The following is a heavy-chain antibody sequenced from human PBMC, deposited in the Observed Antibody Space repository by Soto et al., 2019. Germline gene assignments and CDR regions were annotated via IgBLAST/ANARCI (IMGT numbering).Heavy chain of an antibody. D-gene: IGHD2-15*01. CDR2: IYYSGSA. CDR1: GGSISNYY. CDR3: ARAGAATLSDF. Sequence: QEQLQESGPGLVKPSETLSLTCTVSGGSISNYYCSWIRQPPGKGLEWIGYIYYSGSANYNPSLKSRVTISVDTSKNQFSLKLSSVTAADTAVYYCARAGAATLSDFWGQGTLVTVSS. V-gene: IGHV4-59*01. J-gene: IGHJ4*02.